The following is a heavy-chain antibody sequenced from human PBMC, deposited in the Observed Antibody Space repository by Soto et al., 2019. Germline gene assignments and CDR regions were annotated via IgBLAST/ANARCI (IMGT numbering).Heavy chain of an antibody. J-gene: IGHJ5*02. CDR3: ARGSRGVRFDP. Sequence: SETLSLTCTVSGGSISSYYWSWIRQPPGKGLEWIGYIYYSGSTNYNPSLKSRVTISVDTSISTAYMELSSLRSEDTAVYYCARGSRGVRFDPWGQGTLVTVSS. D-gene: IGHD3-10*01. CDR2: IYYSGST. CDR1: GGSISSYY. V-gene: IGHV4-59*01.